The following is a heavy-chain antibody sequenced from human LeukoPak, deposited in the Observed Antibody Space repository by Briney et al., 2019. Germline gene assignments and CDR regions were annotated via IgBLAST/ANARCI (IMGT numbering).Heavy chain of an antibody. V-gene: IGHV5-10-1*01. CDR3: ARRGYDILTGYSPGQYYFDY. Sequence: GESLKISCQGSGYSFTSYWISWVRQMPGKGLEWMGRIDPSDSYTNYSPSFQGHVTISADKSISTAYLQWSSLKASGTAMYYCARRGYDILTGYSPGQYYFDYWGQGTLVTVSS. J-gene: IGHJ4*02. CDR1: GYSFTSYW. CDR2: IDPSDSYT. D-gene: IGHD3-9*01.